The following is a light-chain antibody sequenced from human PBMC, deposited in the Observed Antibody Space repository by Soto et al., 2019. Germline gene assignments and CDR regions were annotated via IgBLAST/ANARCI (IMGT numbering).Light chain of an antibody. V-gene: IGKV3-11*01. Sequence: EIVLTQSPATLSLSPGERATLSCRASQSVSRYLAWYQQKPGQAPRLLIYDASNRATGIPARFSGSGSGTEFTLTISSLEPEDFGVYYCQQRSNWPPLTFGGGTKVEIK. J-gene: IGKJ4*01. CDR2: DAS. CDR3: QQRSNWPPLT. CDR1: QSVSRY.